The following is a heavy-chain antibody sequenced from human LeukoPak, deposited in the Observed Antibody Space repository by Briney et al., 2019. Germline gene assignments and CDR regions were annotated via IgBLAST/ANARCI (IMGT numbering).Heavy chain of an antibody. V-gene: IGHV6-1*01. CDR3: ARETSHFDY. CDR1: GDSVSSNSAA. CDR2: SYYRSKWYN. J-gene: IGHJ4*02. Sequence: SQTLSLTCVLSGDSVSSNSAAWNWIRQSPSRGLEWMGRSYYRSKWYNDYAVSVKSRITINPDTSKNQFFLQLNAVTAEDTAVYYCARETSHFDYWGQGTLVTVSS.